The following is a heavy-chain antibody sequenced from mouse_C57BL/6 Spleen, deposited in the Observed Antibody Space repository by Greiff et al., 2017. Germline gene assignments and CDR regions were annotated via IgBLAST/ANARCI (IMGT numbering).Heavy chain of an antibody. CDR2: IDPSDSET. Sequence: QVQLQQPGAELVRPGSSVKLSCKASGYTFTSYWMHWVKQRPIQGLEGIGNIDPSDSETHYNQKFKDKATLTVDKSSSTAYMQLSSLTSDDSAVYYCARLDDYDVDFDYWGQGTTLTVSS. CDR1: GYTFTSYW. V-gene: IGHV1-52*01. J-gene: IGHJ2*01. D-gene: IGHD2-4*01. CDR3: ARLDDYDVDFDY.